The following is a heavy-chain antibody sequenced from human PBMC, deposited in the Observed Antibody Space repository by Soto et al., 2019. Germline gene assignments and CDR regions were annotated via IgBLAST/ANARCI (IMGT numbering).Heavy chain of an antibody. V-gene: IGHV3-30*18. CDR3: AKDVVVGATTGLGDYYYYYGMDV. CDR1: GFTFSSYG. Sequence: GGSLRLSCAASGFTFSSYGMHWVRQAPGKGLEWVAVISYDGSNKYYADSVKGRFTISRDNSKNTLYLQMNSLRAEDTAVYYCAKDVVVGATTGLGDYYYYYGMDVWGQGTAVTVSS. D-gene: IGHD1-26*01. CDR2: ISYDGSNK. J-gene: IGHJ6*02.